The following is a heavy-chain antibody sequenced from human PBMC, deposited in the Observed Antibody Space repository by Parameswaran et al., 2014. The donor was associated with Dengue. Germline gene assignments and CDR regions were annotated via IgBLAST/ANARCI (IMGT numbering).Heavy chain of an antibody. J-gene: IGHJ1*01. Sequence: SWVRQAPGQGLEWMGWISAYNGNTNYAQKLQGRVTMTTDTSTSTAYMELSSLRSEDTAVYYCARDKNAGSWSDFQHWGQGTLVTVSS. CDR2: ISAYNGNT. V-gene: IGHV1-18*01. CDR3: ARDKNAGSWSDFQH. D-gene: IGHD6-13*01.